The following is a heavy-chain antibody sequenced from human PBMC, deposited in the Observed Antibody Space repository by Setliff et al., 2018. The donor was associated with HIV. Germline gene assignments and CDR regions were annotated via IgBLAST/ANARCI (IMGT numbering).Heavy chain of an antibody. Sequence: ETLSLSCVASGVTFNRYWTSWVRQVSGKGLELVSNTKYDGSESYYVDSVKGRFIASTDNAKNSLFLEMNSLKAEDTAVYYCARAYNVYDYRFDSNGYDYWGQGTLVTVS. J-gene: IGHJ4*02. V-gene: IGHV3-7*03. D-gene: IGHD3-22*01. CDR1: GVTFNRYW. CDR3: ARAYNVYDYRFDSNGYDY. CDR2: TKYDGSES.